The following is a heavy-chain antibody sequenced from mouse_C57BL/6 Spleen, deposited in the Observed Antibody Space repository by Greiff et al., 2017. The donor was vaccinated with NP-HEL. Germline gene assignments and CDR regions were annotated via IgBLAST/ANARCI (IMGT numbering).Heavy chain of an antibody. CDR2: ILPGSGST. CDR3: ARENYGSSNYFDY. Sequence: VQLQQSGAELMKPGASVKLSCKATGYTFTGYWIEWVKQRPGHGLEWIGEILPGSGSTTYNEKFKGKATFTADTSSNTAYMQLSSLTTEDSAIYYCARENYGSSNYFDYWGQGTTLTVSS. D-gene: IGHD1-1*01. V-gene: IGHV1-9*01. CDR1: GYTFTGYW. J-gene: IGHJ2*01.